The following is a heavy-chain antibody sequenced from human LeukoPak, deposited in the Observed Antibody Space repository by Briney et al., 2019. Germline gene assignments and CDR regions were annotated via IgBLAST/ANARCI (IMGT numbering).Heavy chain of an antibody. D-gene: IGHD1-1*01. V-gene: IGHV1-8*02. CDR2: MNPNSGNT. CDR3: AGAGYYYYGMDV. Sequence: GASVKVSCKASGYTFTSYGINWVRQATGQGLEWMGWMNPNSGNTGYAQKFQGRVTMTRNTSISTAYMELSSLRSEDTAVYYCAGAGYYYYGMDVWGQGTTVTVSS. CDR1: GYTFTSYG. J-gene: IGHJ6*02.